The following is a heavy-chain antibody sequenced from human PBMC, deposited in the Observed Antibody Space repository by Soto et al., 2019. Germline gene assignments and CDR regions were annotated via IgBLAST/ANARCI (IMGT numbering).Heavy chain of an antibody. Sequence: QVQLVQSGAEVKKPGASVKVSCKASGYTFTSYAMHWVRQAPGQRLEWMGWINAGNGNTKYSQKFQGRVTITRDTSASTDSMELSSLRSEDTAVYYCARDHLLVTHYYYGMDVWGQGTTVTVSS. D-gene: IGHD2-8*02. CDR1: GYTFTSYA. V-gene: IGHV1-3*01. CDR3: ARDHLLVTHYYYGMDV. J-gene: IGHJ6*02. CDR2: INAGNGNT.